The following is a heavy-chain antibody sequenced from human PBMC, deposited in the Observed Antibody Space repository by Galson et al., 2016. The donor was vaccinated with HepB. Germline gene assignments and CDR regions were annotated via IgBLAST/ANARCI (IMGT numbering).Heavy chain of an antibody. CDR3: AHRGYSFCTDPPSWFDS. Sequence: PALVKPTQTLTLTCSFSGFSLKTPGVGVGWIRHHQGEALEWLALLYWADNKHYSTSLQSRLTITKDTTKNPVVLTMTNMNPVNTATYYCAHRGYSFCTDPPSWFDSWGQGTLVIVSS. J-gene: IGHJ5*01. V-gene: IGHV2-5*02. D-gene: IGHD4-11*01. CDR2: LYWADNK. CDR1: GFSLKTPGVG.